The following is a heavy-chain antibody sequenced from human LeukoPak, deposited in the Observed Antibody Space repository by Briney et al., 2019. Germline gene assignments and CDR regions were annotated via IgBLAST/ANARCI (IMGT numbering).Heavy chain of an antibody. D-gene: IGHD6-13*01. CDR2: IIPIFGTA. CDR1: GGTFISYA. V-gene: IGHV1-69*13. J-gene: IGHJ6*02. Sequence: GASVKVSCKASGGTFISYAISWVRQAPGQGLEWMGGIIPIFGTANYAQKFQGRVTITADESTSTAYMELSSLRSEDTAVYYCARVAAAPDYYYGMDVWGQGTTVTVSS. CDR3: ARVAAAPDYYYGMDV.